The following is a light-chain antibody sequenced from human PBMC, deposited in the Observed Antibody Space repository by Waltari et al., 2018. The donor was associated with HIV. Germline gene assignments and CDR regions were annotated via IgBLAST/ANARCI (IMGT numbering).Light chain of an antibody. V-gene: IGKV3-15*01. Sequence: LVMTQSPATLSVYPGARAPLPCRASQNIHNNVAWYQKKPGQAPRLLMSSVSTRARNIPARFSGSGSGTEFSLTISSLQSEDLAVYYCQQYEEWPPSPFGQGTRLEIK. J-gene: IGKJ2*01. CDR1: QNIHNN. CDR2: SVS. CDR3: QQYEEWPPSP.